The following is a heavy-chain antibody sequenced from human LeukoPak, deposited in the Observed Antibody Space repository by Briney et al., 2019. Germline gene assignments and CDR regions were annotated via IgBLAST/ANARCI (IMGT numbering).Heavy chain of an antibody. CDR2: INPNSGGT. CDR1: GYTFTGYY. J-gene: IGHJ6*03. Sequence: ASVKVSCKASGYTFTGYYMHWVRQAPGQGLEWMGWINPNSGGTNYAQKFQGRVTMTRDTSISTAYMELSRLRSDDTAVYYCARGGIAARRTVKGIDYYMDVWGKGTTVTVSS. D-gene: IGHD6-6*01. V-gene: IGHV1-2*02. CDR3: ARGGIAARRTVKGIDYYMDV.